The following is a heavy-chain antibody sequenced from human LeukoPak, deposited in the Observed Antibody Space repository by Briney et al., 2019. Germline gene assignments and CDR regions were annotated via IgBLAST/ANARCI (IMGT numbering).Heavy chain of an antibody. Sequence: PGGSLRLSCTASGFAFDEHGMSWVRQVPGKGPEWVSGIIWSGGSTGYADPLRGRFTISRDNAKNSLYLQMDSLRAEDTALYYCARAPITSPFYFDYWGQGTLVTVSS. CDR1: GFAFDEHG. D-gene: IGHD2-2*01. CDR3: ARAPITSPFYFDY. V-gene: IGHV3-20*04. CDR2: IIWSGGST. J-gene: IGHJ4*02.